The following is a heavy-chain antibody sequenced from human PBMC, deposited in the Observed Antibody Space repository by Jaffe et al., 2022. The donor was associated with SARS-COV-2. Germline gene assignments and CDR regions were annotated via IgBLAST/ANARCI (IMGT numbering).Heavy chain of an antibody. CDR1: GGSISSYY. Sequence: QVQLQESGPGLVKPSETLSLTCTVSGGSISSYYWSWIRQPAGKGLEWIGRIYTSGSTNYNPSLKSRVTMSVDTSKNQFSLKLSSVTAADTAVYYCARGPPDFWSGRNWFDPWGQGTLVTVSS. V-gene: IGHV4-4*07. J-gene: IGHJ5*02. D-gene: IGHD3-3*01. CDR2: IYTSGST. CDR3: ARGPPDFWSGRNWFDP.